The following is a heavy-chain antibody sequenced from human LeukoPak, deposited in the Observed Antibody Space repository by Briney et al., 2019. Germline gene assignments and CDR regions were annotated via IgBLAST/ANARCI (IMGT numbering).Heavy chain of an antibody. Sequence: SETLSLTCAVYGGSFSGYYWSWIRQPPGKGLEWIGEINHSGSTNYNPSLKSRVTISVDTSKNQFSLKLSSVTAADTAVYYCARNGYCSSTSCYAPFRWFDPWGQGTLVTVSS. CDR1: GGSFSGYY. CDR2: INHSGST. V-gene: IGHV4-34*01. J-gene: IGHJ5*02. CDR3: ARNGYCSSTSCYAPFRWFDP. D-gene: IGHD2-2*01.